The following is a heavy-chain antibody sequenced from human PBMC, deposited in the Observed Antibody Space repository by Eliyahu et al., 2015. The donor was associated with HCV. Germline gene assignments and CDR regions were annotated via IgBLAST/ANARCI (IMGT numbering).Heavy chain of an antibody. Sequence: EVQLVESGGGLVQPGRXLXLXCAASGFTXDXXAMTWVRQXPGKGLEWVSGISWNSGSIGYADSVKGRFTISRDNARNSLYLQMNSLRAEDTALYYCAKLAGAVWFGESYYFDYWGQGTLVTVSS. J-gene: IGHJ4*02. CDR2: ISWNSGSI. D-gene: IGHD3-10*01. CDR3: AKLAGAVWFGESYYFDY. CDR1: GFTXDXXA. V-gene: IGHV3-9*01.